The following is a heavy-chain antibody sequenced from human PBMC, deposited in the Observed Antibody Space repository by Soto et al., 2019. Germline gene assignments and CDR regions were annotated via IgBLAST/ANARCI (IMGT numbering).Heavy chain of an antibody. J-gene: IGHJ4*02. CDR2: LSSSGGTT. Sequence: GGSLRLSCAASGFTFSIYAMTWVRQAPGKGLEWVSGLSSSGGTTHYADSVKGRFTISRDNSKNTLFLQMNSLRAEDAAVYYCAKLPRGSSPENDYWGQGTLVTVSS. D-gene: IGHD6-6*01. CDR1: GFTFSIYA. CDR3: AKLPRGSSPENDY. V-gene: IGHV3-23*01.